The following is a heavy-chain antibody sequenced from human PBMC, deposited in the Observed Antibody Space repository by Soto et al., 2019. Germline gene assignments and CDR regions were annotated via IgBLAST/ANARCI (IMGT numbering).Heavy chain of an antibody. D-gene: IGHD2-21*02. Sequence: QVQLVESGGGVVQPGRSLRLSCAASGFTFSSYAMHWVRQAPGKGLEWVAVISYDGSNKYYADSVKGRFTISRDNSKNPLYLQMNRLRAEDTAVYYCASPRSIVVVTAIFDYWGQGTLVTVSS. CDR1: GFTFSSYA. J-gene: IGHJ4*02. CDR3: ASPRSIVVVTAIFDY. CDR2: ISYDGSNK. V-gene: IGHV3-30-3*01.